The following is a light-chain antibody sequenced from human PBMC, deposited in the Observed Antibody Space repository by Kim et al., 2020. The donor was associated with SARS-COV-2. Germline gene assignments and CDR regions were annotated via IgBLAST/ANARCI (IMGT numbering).Light chain of an antibody. CDR3: QVWDSSSDHPV. J-gene: IGLJ3*02. CDR2: YDS. Sequence: AQGKTASITCGGNNIESKSVHWYQQKPGQAPVLVIYYDSDRPSGIPERFSGSNSGNTATLTISRVEAGDEADYYCQVWDSSSDHPVFGGGTQLTVL. V-gene: IGLV3-21*04. CDR1: NIESKS.